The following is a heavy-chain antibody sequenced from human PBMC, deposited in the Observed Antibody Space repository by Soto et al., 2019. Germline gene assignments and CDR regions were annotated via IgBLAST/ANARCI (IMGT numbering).Heavy chain of an antibody. Sequence: QVHLVQSGAEVKKPGASVKVSCKASGYTFTSYGITWVRQAPGQGLEWMGWISAHNVNTDYPQKRQGRVIVTRATSTSTAYMELRSLISDDTAVYYCARGRYGDYWGQGALVTVSS. V-gene: IGHV1-18*01. CDR1: GYTFTSYG. D-gene: IGHD1-1*01. CDR3: ARGRYGDY. CDR2: ISAHNVNT. J-gene: IGHJ4*02.